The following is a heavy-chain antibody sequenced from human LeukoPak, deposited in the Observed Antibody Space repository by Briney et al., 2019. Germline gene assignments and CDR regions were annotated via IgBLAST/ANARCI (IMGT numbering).Heavy chain of an antibody. Sequence: SVKVSCKASGFTFTSSAMQWVRQARGQRLEWIGWIVVGSGNTNYAQKFQERVTITRDMSTSTAYMELSSLRSEDTAVYYCATSTPDSSSWYWGYFDYWGQGTLVTVSS. CDR2: IVVGSGNT. CDR3: ATSTPDSSSWYWGYFDY. CDR1: GFTFTSSA. J-gene: IGHJ4*02. V-gene: IGHV1-58*02. D-gene: IGHD6-13*01.